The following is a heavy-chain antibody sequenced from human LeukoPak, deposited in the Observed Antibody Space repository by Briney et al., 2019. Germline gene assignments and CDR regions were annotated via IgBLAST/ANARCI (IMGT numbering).Heavy chain of an antibody. CDR2: IYTSGST. CDR3: ARAIPSPPQQYSSSSKEGLYYYYMDV. V-gene: IGHV4-4*07. CDR1: GGSISSYY. J-gene: IGHJ6*03. D-gene: IGHD6-6*01. Sequence: SETLSLTCTVAGGSISSYYWSWIRQPAGKGLEWIGRIYTSGSTNYNPSLKSRVTMSVDTSKNQFSRKLSSVTAADTAVYYCARAIPSPPQQYSSSSKEGLYYYYMDVWGKGTAVTVSS.